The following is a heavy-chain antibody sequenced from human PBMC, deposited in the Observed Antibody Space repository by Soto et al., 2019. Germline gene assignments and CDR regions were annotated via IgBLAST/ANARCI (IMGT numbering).Heavy chain of an antibody. CDR2: INNDGSST. CDR1: GFSFRTYW. V-gene: IGHV3-74*01. D-gene: IGHD7-27*01. J-gene: IGHJ6*04. CDR3: AMGTMDV. Sequence: EVQLVESGGGLVQPGGSLRLSCAASGFSFRTYWMQWARQAPGKGLEWVSRINNDGSSTDYADSVKGRFTISRDNAKDTLYRQMNSLRAEDTATYYCAMGTMDVWGTGTTVTVPS.